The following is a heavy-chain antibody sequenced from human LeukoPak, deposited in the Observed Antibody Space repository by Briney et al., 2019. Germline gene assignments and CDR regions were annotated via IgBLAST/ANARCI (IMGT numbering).Heavy chain of an antibody. Sequence: ASVKVSCKASGYIFTNYGFSWVRQAPGQGLDWMGWISVYNGNIHYAQKLQGRVTLTTDTSTTTAYMELRNLRSDDTAVYYCARNHSSSCQLFDYWGQGALVTVSS. D-gene: IGHD6-13*01. CDR1: GYIFTNYG. V-gene: IGHV1-18*01. CDR2: ISVYNGNI. J-gene: IGHJ4*02. CDR3: ARNHSSSCQLFDY.